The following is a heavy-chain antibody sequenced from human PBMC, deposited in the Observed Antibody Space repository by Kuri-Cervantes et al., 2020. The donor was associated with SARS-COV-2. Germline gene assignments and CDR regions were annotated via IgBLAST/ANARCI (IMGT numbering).Heavy chain of an antibody. Sequence: GSLRLSCTVSGGSISSSSYYWGWIRQPPGKGLEWIGSIYYSGSTYYNPSLKSRVTISVDTSKIQFSLKLSSVTAADTAVYYCARRGAVAGTVPFFDYWGQGTLVTVSS. V-gene: IGHV4-39*01. CDR2: IYYSGST. CDR3: ARRGAVAGTVPFFDY. J-gene: IGHJ4*02. D-gene: IGHD6-19*01. CDR1: GGSISSSSYY.